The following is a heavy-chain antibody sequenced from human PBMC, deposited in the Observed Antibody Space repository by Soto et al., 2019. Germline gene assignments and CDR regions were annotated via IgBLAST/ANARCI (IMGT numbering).Heavy chain of an antibody. CDR1: GFTFSYYW. CDR2: IHSDGSDT. CDR3: ARGDRGAFDL. V-gene: IGHV3-74*01. Sequence: EVQLVESGGGLVQPGVSLRLSCAASGFTFSYYWMHWVRQAPGKGLVWVSRIHSDGSDTTYADSVKGRFTISRDNARNTLDLQMNRLRAEDTAVYYCARGDRGAFDLWGQGTVVTVSS. D-gene: IGHD1-26*01. J-gene: IGHJ3*01.